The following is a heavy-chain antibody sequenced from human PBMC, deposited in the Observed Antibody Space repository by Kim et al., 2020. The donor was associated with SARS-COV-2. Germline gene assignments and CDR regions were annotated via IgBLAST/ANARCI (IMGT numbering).Heavy chain of an antibody. V-gene: IGHV4-31*02. CDR3: ARATFYDFWSGNAFDI. J-gene: IGHJ3*02. Sequence: SLRRRVTTSVDTSKNQFTLKLSSVTAADTAVYYCARATFYDFWSGNAFDIWGQGTMVTVSS. D-gene: IGHD3-3*01.